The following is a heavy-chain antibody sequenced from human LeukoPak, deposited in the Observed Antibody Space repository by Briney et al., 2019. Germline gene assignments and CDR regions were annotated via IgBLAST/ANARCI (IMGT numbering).Heavy chain of an antibody. CDR3: ARDQYDTWSRRGNFDS. CDR1: GFTFGKYW. V-gene: IGHV3-7*03. Sequence: GGSLRLSCVASGFTFGKYWMSWVRQAPGKGLEWVANIKLDGSEKNYVDSVKGRFTIPRDNTKNSLYLQMNSLRVEDTAVFYCARDQYDTWSRRGNFDSWGQGTPVIVSS. D-gene: IGHD3-3*01. J-gene: IGHJ4*02. CDR2: IKLDGSEK.